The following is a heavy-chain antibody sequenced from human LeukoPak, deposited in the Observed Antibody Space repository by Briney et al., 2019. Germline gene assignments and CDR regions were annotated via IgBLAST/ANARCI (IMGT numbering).Heavy chain of an antibody. CDR2: IYYSGST. CDR1: GGSISSSSSY. J-gene: IGHJ6*03. V-gene: IGHV4-39*01. Sequence: SETLSLTCTVSGGSISSSSSYWGWIRQPPGKGLEWIGSIYYSGSTYYNPSLKSRVTISVDTSKNQFSLKLSSVTAADTAVYYCAGLPYYYYYYMDVWGKGTTVTVSS. D-gene: IGHD5-12*01. CDR3: AGLPYYYYYYMDV.